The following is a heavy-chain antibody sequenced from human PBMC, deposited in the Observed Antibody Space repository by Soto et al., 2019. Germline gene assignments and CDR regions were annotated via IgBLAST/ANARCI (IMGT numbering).Heavy chain of an antibody. CDR1: GFTFSSYA. D-gene: IGHD6-13*01. CDR2: ISYDGSNK. J-gene: IGHJ5*02. CDR3: ASGHYPAAGLGWFDP. V-gene: IGHV3-30-3*01. Sequence: QVQLVESGGGVVQPGRSLRLSCAASGFTFSSYAMHWVRQAPGKGLEWVAVISYDGSNKYYADSVKGRFTISRDNSKNTLYLQMNSLRAEDTAVYYCASGHYPAAGLGWFDPWGQGTLVTVSS.